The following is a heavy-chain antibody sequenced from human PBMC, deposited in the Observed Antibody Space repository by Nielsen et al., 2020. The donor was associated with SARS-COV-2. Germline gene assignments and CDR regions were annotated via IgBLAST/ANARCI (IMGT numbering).Heavy chain of an antibody. D-gene: IGHD3-22*01. CDR3: ASSPPPHDSSGWGNWFDP. V-gene: IGHV1-2*06. J-gene: IGHJ5*02. CDR2: INPNSGGT. Sequence: ASVKVSCKASGYTFTGYYMHWVRQAPGQGLEWMGRINPNSGGTNYAQKFQGRVTMTRDTSISTAYMELSRLRSDDTAVYYCASSPPPHDSSGWGNWFDPWGQGTLVTVSS. CDR1: GYTFTGYY.